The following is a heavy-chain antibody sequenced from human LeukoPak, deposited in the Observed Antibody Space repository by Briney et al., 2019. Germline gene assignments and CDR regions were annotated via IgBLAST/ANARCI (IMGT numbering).Heavy chain of an antibody. D-gene: IGHD6-19*01. J-gene: IGHJ4*02. CDR2: INPYTGDT. V-gene: IGHV1-2*02. CDR1: GYTFTDYY. Sequence: ASVKVSCKASGYTFTDYYIHWLRQAPGPGLEWVGWINPYTGDTNYAQKFQDMVTMTRDTSVNTAYMELSSLRSDDTAVYYCARERLQWMAEHIFDYWGQGTLVSVSS. CDR3: ARERLQWMAEHIFDY.